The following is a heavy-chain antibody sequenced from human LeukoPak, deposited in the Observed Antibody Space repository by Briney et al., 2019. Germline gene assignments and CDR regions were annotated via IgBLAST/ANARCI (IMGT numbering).Heavy chain of an antibody. J-gene: IGHJ6*02. CDR3: ARDRYYDSSGYRAQYYYGMDV. Sequence: ASAKVSCKASGGTFSSYAISWVRQAPGQGLEWMGRIIPIFGIANYAQKFQGRVTITADKSTSTAYMELSSLRSEDTAVYYCARDRYYDSSGYRAQYYYGMDVWGQGTTVTVSS. V-gene: IGHV1-69*04. CDR1: GGTFSSYA. D-gene: IGHD3-22*01. CDR2: IIPIFGIA.